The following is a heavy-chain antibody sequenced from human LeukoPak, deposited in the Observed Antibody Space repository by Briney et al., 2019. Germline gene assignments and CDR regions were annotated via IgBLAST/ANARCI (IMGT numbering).Heavy chain of an antibody. J-gene: IGHJ5*02. V-gene: IGHV4-59*01. CDR1: GGSISSYY. D-gene: IGHD2-2*01. Sequence: SETLSLTCTVSGGSISSYYWSWIRRPPGKGLEWIGYIYYSGSTNYNPSLKSRVTISVDTSKNQFSLKLSSVTAADTAVYYCARVGTSWGTYNWFDPWGQGTLVTVSS. CDR3: ARVGTSWGTYNWFDP. CDR2: IYYSGST.